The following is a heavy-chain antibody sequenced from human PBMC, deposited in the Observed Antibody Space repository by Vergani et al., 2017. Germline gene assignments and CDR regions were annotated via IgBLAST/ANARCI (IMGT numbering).Heavy chain of an antibody. CDR1: GGTFSSYA. Sequence: QVQLVQSGAEVKKPGSSVKVSCKASGGTFSSYAISWVRQAPGQGLEWMGGIIPIFGTANYAQKFQGRVTITAEESTSTAYMELSSRGSEDTAVYYCARGRGVKGQDYYYYYYMDVWGKGTTVTVSS. D-gene: IGHD3-10*01. V-gene: IGHV1-69*01. CDR3: ARGRGVKGQDYYYYYYMDV. J-gene: IGHJ6*03. CDR2: IIPIFGTA.